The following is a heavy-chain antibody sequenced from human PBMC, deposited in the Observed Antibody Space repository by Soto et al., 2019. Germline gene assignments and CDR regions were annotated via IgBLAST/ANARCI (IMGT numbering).Heavy chain of an antibody. J-gene: IGHJ4*02. CDR1: GFTFSNAW. D-gene: IGHD3-22*01. V-gene: IGHV3-15*07. CDR3: TTDSYSTIIVVRFDY. Sequence: LGGSLRLSCAASGFTFSNAWINWVRQAPGKGLEWVGRIKSKTDGGTADFAAPVKGRFAISRDDSKNTVYLQMNSLKTEDTAVYYCTTDSYSTIIVVRFDYWGQGTLVTVSS. CDR2: IKSKTDGGTA.